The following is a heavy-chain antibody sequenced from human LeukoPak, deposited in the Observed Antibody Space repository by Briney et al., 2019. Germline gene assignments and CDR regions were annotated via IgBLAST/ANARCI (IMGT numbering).Heavy chain of an antibody. CDR3: ARDRGRYFDWSGDS. Sequence: GGPLRLSCTASGFTFSSYNMNWVRQAPRKGLEWVAVISYDGSNEYYADSVKGRFTISRDNSKNTLYVQMNSLRAEDTAVYYCARDRGRYFDWSGDSWGQGTLVTVSS. D-gene: IGHD3-9*01. V-gene: IGHV3-30-3*01. CDR1: GFTFSSYN. J-gene: IGHJ4*02. CDR2: ISYDGSNE.